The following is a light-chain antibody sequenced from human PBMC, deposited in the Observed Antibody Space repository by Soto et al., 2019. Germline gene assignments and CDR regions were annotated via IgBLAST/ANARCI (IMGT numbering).Light chain of an antibody. Sequence: QSVLTQPASVSGSPGQSITISCTGTSSDVGRYNYVSWYQQYPGKAPKLMIYETSNRPSGVSIRFSGSKSGNTASLTISGLQAEDEADYYCTSYTSSNTYVFGGGTKVTVL. CDR3: TSYTSSNTYV. J-gene: IGLJ1*01. CDR2: ETS. CDR1: SSDVGRYNY. V-gene: IGLV2-14*01.